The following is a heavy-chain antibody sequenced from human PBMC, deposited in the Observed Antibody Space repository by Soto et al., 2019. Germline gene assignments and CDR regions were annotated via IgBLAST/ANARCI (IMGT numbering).Heavy chain of an antibody. Sequence: GGSLRLSCAASGFTFSSYAMSWVRQAPGKGLEWVSAISGSGGSTYYADSVKGRFTISRDNSKNTLYLQMNSLRAEDTAVYYCAKARPFLMITFGGVIADAFDIWGQGTMVTVSS. J-gene: IGHJ3*02. CDR2: ISGSGGST. CDR1: GFTFSSYA. D-gene: IGHD3-16*02. CDR3: AKARPFLMITFGGVIADAFDI. V-gene: IGHV3-23*01.